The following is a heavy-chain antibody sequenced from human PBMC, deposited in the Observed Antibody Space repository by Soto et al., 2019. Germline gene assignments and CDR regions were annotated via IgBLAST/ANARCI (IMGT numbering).Heavy chain of an antibody. CDR2: INAGNGNT. Sequence: QVQLVQSGAEVKKPGASVKVSCKASGYTFTSYAMHWVRQAPGQRLEWMGWINAGNGNTKYSQKFQGSVTITRDTPASTPYMDLSSLRSEDTSVYYSATDTAPSHVWGQGTTVTVSS. J-gene: IGHJ6*02. CDR1: GYTFTSYA. V-gene: IGHV1-3*01. CDR3: ATDTAPSHV.